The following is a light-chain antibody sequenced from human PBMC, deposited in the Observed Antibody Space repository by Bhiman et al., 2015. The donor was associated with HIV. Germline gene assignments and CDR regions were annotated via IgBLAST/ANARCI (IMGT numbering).Light chain of an antibody. CDR1: SSNIGAGYD. V-gene: IGLV1-40*01. CDR2: GHD. Sequence: QSVLTQPPSVSGAPGQRVTISCTGSSSNIGAGYDVHWYQQLPGTAPKLLIFGHDNRPSGVPDRFSGSKSDTSASLAITGLQPEDEGDYYCQSYDSSLYVFGTGTKVTVL. J-gene: IGLJ1*01. CDR3: QSYDSSLYV.